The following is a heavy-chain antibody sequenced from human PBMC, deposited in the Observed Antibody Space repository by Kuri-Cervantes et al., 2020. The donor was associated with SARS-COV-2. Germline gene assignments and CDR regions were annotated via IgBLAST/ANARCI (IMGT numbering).Heavy chain of an antibody. CDR1: GYTFTGYY. J-gene: IGHJ4*02. CDR3: AMHYYGSGNYFDY. V-gene: IGHV1-2*04. Sequence: ASVKVSCKASGYTFTGYYMHWVRQAPGQGLEWMGWINPNSGGTNYAQKFQGWVTMTRDTSISTAYMELSRLRSDDTAVYYCAMHYYGSGNYFDYWGQGTLVTVSS. D-gene: IGHD3-10*01. CDR2: INPNSGGT.